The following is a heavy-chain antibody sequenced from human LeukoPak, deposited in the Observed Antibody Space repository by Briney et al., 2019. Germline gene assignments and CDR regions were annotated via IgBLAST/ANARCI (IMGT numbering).Heavy chain of an antibody. CDR3: ARGGGSFDY. Sequence: SETLSLTCTVSGGSVSSYYWSWIRQPPGKGLEWIGYIYYSGSINYNPSLKSRVTISVDTSKNQFSLKLISVTAADTAVYYCARGGGSFDYWGQGTLVTVSS. V-gene: IGHV4-59*02. CDR2: IYYSGSI. CDR1: GGSVSSYY. J-gene: IGHJ4*02. D-gene: IGHD1-26*01.